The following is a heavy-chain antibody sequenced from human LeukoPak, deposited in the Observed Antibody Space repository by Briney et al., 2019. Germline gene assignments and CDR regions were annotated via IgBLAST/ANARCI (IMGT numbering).Heavy chain of an antibody. D-gene: IGHD3-10*01. CDR1: GFAFSTYA. CDR2: TSNDGNTK. J-gene: IGHJ4*02. V-gene: IGHV3-30-3*01. Sequence: GRSLRLSCAASGFAFSTYAMHWVRQAPGKGPQWMTVTSNDGNTKYYADSVKGRFTISRDNSKSTLYLQINSLSAEDTAVYYCARAMVRGIPFDYCGQGTLVTVSS. CDR3: ARAMVRGIPFDY.